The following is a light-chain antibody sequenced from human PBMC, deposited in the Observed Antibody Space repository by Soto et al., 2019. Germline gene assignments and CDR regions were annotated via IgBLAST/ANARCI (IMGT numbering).Light chain of an antibody. J-gene: IGKJ1*01. Sequence: DIPMTQSPSSLSASLGDRVIITCRASQSITTYLNWYQQKPGKAPKLLIYSASTLQSGVPSRFSGRRSGTDFTLTISSLQPEDFATYYCQHSYTSPPTFGQGTKVDSK. CDR2: SAS. CDR1: QSITTY. V-gene: IGKV1-39*01. CDR3: QHSYTSPPT.